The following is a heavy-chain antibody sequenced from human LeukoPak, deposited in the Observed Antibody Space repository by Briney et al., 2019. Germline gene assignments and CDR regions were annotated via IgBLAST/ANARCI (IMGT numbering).Heavy chain of an antibody. CDR3: ARGLVRTSSGWFFDY. CDR2: ISSSSSTV. J-gene: IGHJ4*02. Sequence: GGSLRLSCAASGFTFSSYTMIWVRQAPGKGLEWVSYISSSSSTVYYADSVKGRFTISRDNAKNSLYLQMNSLRAEDTAVYYCARGLVRTSSGWFFDYWGQGTLITVSS. V-gene: IGHV3-48*04. CDR1: GFTFSSYT. D-gene: IGHD6-19*01.